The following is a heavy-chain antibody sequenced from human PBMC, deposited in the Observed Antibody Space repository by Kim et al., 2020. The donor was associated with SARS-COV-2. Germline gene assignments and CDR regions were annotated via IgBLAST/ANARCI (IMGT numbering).Heavy chain of an antibody. CDR3: AKELAAASDAFDI. Sequence: GGSLRLSCAASGFTFDDYAMHWVRQAPGKGLEWVSGISWNSGSIGYADSVKGRFTISRDNAKNSLYLQMNSLRAEDTALYYCAKELAAASDAFDIWGQGTMVTVSS. J-gene: IGHJ3*02. CDR1: GFTFDDYA. D-gene: IGHD6-13*01. V-gene: IGHV3-9*01. CDR2: ISWNSGSI.